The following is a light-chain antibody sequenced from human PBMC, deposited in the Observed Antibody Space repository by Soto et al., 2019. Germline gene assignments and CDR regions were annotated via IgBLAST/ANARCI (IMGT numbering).Light chain of an antibody. CDR2: KAS. CDR1: QSINAW. V-gene: IGKV1-5*03. CDR3: HQYHNFPRT. Sequence: DIQLTQSPSTLSASVGDRVTITCRASQSINAWLAWYQQKPGQAPNLLIYKASTLESGVPSRFSGSGSGTEFPLTVSSLQPDDFATYYCHQYHNFPRTFGKGTKVKI. J-gene: IGKJ1*01.